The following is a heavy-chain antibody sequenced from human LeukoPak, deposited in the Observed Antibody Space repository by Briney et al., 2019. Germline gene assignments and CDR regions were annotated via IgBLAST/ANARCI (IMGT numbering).Heavy chain of an antibody. V-gene: IGHV1-18*01. CDR2: ISAYNGNT. Sequence: EASVKVSCKASGYTFTSYGISWVRQAPGQGLEWTGWISAYNGNTNYAQKLQGRVTMTTDTSTSTAYMELRSLRSDDTAVYYCASSVRSRYYYYYGMDVWGQGTTVTVSS. CDR3: ASSVRSRYYYYYGMDV. D-gene: IGHD3-10*01. CDR1: GYTFTSYG. J-gene: IGHJ6*02.